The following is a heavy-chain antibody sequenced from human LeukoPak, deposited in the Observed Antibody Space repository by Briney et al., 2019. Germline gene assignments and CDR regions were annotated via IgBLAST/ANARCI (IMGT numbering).Heavy chain of an antibody. CDR3: ARDNGYCSSTSCPYPYYYYGMDV. CDR1: GYTFTSYD. Sequence: ASVKVSCKASGYTFTSYDINWVRQAPGQGLEWMGWISAYNGNTNYAQKLQGRVTMTTDTSTSTAYMELRSLRSDDTAVYYCARDNGYCSSTSCPYPYYYYGMDVWGQGTTVTVSS. J-gene: IGHJ6*02. D-gene: IGHD2-2*01. CDR2: ISAYNGNT. V-gene: IGHV1-18*01.